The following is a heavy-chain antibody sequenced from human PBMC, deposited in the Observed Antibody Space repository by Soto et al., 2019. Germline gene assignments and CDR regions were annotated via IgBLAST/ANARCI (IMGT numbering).Heavy chain of an antibody. CDR2: INPNSGGT. J-gene: IGHJ5*02. V-gene: IGHV1-2*04. D-gene: IGHD2-2*01. Sequence: ASVKVSCKASGYTFTVYYMHLVRQAPGQGLEWMGWINPNSGGTNYAQKFQGWVTMTRDTSISTAYMELSRLRSDDTAVYYCARDRAQSNCSSTSCYRYNWFDPWGQGTLVTVSS. CDR1: GYTFTVYY. CDR3: ARDRAQSNCSSTSCYRYNWFDP.